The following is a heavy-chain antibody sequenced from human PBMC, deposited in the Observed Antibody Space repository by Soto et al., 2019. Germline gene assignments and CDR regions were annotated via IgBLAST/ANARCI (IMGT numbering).Heavy chain of an antibody. J-gene: IGHJ6*02. Sequence: PPRKGLEWIGYIYYSGSTNYNPSLKSRVTISVDTSKNQFSLKLSSVTAADTAVYYCATSYYDFWSGYLWGLGMGVWGQGTTVSGSS. D-gene: IGHD3-3*01. CDR3: ATSYYDFWSGYLWGLGMGV. CDR2: IYYSGST. V-gene: IGHV4-59*01.